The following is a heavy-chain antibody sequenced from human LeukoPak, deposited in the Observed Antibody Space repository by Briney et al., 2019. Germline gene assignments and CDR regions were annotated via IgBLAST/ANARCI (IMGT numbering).Heavy chain of an antibody. D-gene: IGHD5-18*01. V-gene: IGHV3-21*01. CDR3: ARAYSYGYIDYMDV. J-gene: IGHJ6*03. Sequence: GGSLRLSCAASGFTFSSYSMNWVRQAPGKGLEWVSSISSSSSYIYYADSVKGRFTISRDNAKNSLCLQMNSLRAEDTAVYYCARAYSYGYIDYMDVWGKGTTVTISS. CDR1: GFTFSSYS. CDR2: ISSSSSYI.